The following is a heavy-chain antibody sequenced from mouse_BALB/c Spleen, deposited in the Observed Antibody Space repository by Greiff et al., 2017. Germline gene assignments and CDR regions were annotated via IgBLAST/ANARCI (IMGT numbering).Heavy chain of an antibody. J-gene: IGHJ2*01. CDR2: IYPSDSYT. D-gene: IGHD1-2*01. CDR3: TRSYYGPDY. V-gene: IGHV1-69*02. CDR1: GYTFTSYW. Sequence: QVHVKQPGAELVRPGASVKLSCKASGYTFTSYWINWVKQRPGQGLEWIGNIYPSDSYTNYNQKFKDKATLTVDKSSSTAYMQLSSPTSEDSAVYYCTRSYYGPDYWGQGTTLTVSS.